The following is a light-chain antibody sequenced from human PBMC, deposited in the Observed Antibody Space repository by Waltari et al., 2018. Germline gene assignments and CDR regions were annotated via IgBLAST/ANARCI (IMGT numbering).Light chain of an antibody. CDR2: DVS. CDR1: SSDVGVYSF. J-gene: IGLJ1*01. Sequence: QSALTQPASLSGSPGQSITISCTGISSDVGVYSFVPWYQQHPGKAPELVIYDVSNRPSGVPDRFSASKSGTAASLAITGLQAEDEADYYCQSYDNSRSVSGYVFGSGTKVTVL. V-gene: IGLV2-14*03. CDR3: QSYDNSRSVSGYV.